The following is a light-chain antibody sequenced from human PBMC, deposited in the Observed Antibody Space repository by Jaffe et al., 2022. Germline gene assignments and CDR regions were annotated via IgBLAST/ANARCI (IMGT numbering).Light chain of an antibody. CDR3: MQALQTPIT. CDR1: QSLLHSNGYNF. V-gene: IGKV2-28*01. CDR2: LGS. J-gene: IGKJ5*01. Sequence: DIVMTQSPLSLPVTPGEPASISCRSSQSLLHSNGYNFLDWYLQKPGQSPQLLINLGSNRASGVPDRFSGSGSGTDFTLKISRVEAEDVGVYYCMQALQTPITFGQGTRLEIK.